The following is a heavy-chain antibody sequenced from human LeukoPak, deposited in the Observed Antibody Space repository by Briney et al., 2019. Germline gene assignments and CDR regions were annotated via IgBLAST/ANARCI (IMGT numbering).Heavy chain of an antibody. CDR1: GFTFSSYA. J-gene: IGHJ4*02. D-gene: IGHD3-16*01. CDR3: ARGLRLGELPFKGVREPFDY. CDR2: ISGSGGST. Sequence: PGGSLRLSCAASGFTFSSYAMSWVRQAPGKGLEWVSAISGSGGSTYYADSVKGRFTISRDNSKNTLYLQMNSLRAEDTAVYYCARGLRLGELPFKGVREPFDYWGQGTLVTVSS. V-gene: IGHV3-23*01.